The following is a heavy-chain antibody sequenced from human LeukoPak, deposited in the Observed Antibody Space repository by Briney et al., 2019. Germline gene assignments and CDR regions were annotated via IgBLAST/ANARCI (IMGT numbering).Heavy chain of an antibody. V-gene: IGHV1-2*02. CDR3: ARDPTLVVPAAPLLVSYMDV. CDR2: INPNSGGT. Sequence: ASVKVSCKASGYTFTGYYMHWVRQAPGQGLEWMGWINPNSGGTNYAQKFQGRVTMTRDTSISTACMELSRLRSDDTAVYYCARDPTLVVPAAPLLVSYMDVWGKGTTVTVSS. J-gene: IGHJ6*03. D-gene: IGHD2-2*01. CDR1: GYTFTGYY.